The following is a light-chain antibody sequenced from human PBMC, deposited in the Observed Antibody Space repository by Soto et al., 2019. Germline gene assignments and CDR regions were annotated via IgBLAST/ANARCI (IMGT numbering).Light chain of an antibody. CDR1: SSDVGSYNL. CDR2: EGS. V-gene: IGLV2-23*01. J-gene: IGLJ1*01. CDR3: CSYAGSSTFYV. Sequence: QSALTQPASVSWSPGQSITISCTGTSSDVGSYNLVSWYQQHPGKAPKLMIYEGSKRPSGVSNRFSGSKFGNTASLTISGLQAEDEADYYCCSYAGSSTFYVFGTGTKVTVL.